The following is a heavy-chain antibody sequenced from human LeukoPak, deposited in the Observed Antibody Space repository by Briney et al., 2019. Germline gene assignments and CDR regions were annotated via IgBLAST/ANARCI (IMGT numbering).Heavy chain of an antibody. CDR3: ARLIGEYFDY. D-gene: IGHD3-10*01. CDR2: ISAYNGNT. V-gene: IGHV1-18*04. CDR1: GYTFTGYY. J-gene: IGHJ4*02. Sequence: ASVKVSCKASGYTFTGYYMHWVRQAPGQGLEWMGWISAYNGNTNYAQKLQGRVTMTTDTSTGTAYMELRSLRSDDTAVYYCARLIGEYFDYWGQGTLVTVSS.